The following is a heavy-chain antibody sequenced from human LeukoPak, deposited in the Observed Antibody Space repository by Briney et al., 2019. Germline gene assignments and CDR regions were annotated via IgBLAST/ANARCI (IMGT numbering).Heavy chain of an antibody. Sequence: PGGSLRLSCAAAGLTFSDYYMSWIRQAPGKGLEWLSYISSSGSSRKYADSVKGRFTISRDNAQNSLYLQMNSLRPEDTAVYYCARDYDSSGYPYYFDYWGQGTLVTVSS. D-gene: IGHD3-22*01. V-gene: IGHV3-11*04. CDR3: ARDYDSSGYPYYFDY. CDR1: GLTFSDYY. CDR2: ISSSGSSR. J-gene: IGHJ4*02.